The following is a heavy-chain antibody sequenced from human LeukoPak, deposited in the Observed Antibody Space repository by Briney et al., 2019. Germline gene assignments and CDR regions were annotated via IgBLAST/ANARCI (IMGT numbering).Heavy chain of an antibody. V-gene: IGHV4-61*02. Sequence: SQTLSLTCTVSGGSISSGSYYWSWIRQPAGKGLEWIGRIYTSGSTNYNPSLKSRVTISVDTSKNQLSLKLSSVTAADTAVYYWAREVVRFLECLPFAYWGQGTLVTASS. J-gene: IGHJ4*02. D-gene: IGHD3-3*01. CDR2: IYTSGST. CDR1: GGSISSGSYY. CDR3: AREVVRFLECLPFAY.